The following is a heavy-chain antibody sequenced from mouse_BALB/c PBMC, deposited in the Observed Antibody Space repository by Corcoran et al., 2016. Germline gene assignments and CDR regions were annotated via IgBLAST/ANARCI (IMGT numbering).Heavy chain of an antibody. J-gene: IGHJ1*01. CDR1: GFNIKDTY. CDR2: IDPANGNT. V-gene: IGHV14-3*02. Sequence: EVQLQQSGAELVKPGASVKLSCTASGFNIKDTYMHWVKQRPEQGLESIGMIDPANGNTKYDPKFQGKAMIPPDTSSNSAYMQLSSLTSEDTAVYYCARWDWYFDVWGAGTTVTVSA. CDR3: ARWDWYFDV.